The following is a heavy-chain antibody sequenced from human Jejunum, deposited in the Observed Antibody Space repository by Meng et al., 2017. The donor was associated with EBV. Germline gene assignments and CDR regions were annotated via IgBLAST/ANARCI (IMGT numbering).Heavy chain of an antibody. D-gene: IGHD3-16*02. CDR2: ISSGSSFI. CDR3: VRDSSFNVH. J-gene: IGHJ4*02. V-gene: IGHV3-21*02. Sequence: EVQLVESGGXLVKPGGSXRLSCAASGFTFSSYSMNWVRQAPGKGLEWVSYISSGSSFIYYADSVKGRFTISRDDAKNSLSLQMNNLGADDTAVYYCVRDSSFNVHWGQGTLVTVSS. CDR1: GFTFSSYS.